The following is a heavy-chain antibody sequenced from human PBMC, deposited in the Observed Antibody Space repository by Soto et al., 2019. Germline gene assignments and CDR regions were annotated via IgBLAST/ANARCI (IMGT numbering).Heavy chain of an antibody. D-gene: IGHD5-12*01. CDR3: ARVAVEMATIHVFDY. Sequence: QVQLVESGGGVVQPGRSLRLSCAASGFTFSSYAMHWVRQAPGKGLEWVAVISYDGSNKYYADSVKGRFTISRDNSKNTLYQQMNSLRAEDTAVYYCARVAVEMATIHVFDYWGQGTLVTVSS. CDR1: GFTFSSYA. J-gene: IGHJ4*02. CDR2: ISYDGSNK. V-gene: IGHV3-30-3*01.